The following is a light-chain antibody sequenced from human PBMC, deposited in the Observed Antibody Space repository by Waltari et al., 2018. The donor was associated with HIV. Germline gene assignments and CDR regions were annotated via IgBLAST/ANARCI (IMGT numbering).Light chain of an antibody. Sequence: EIVMTQSPATLSVSPGERATLSCSASQSVSSNLAWYQQKPGQAPRLLIYGASTRATGIPARFSGSGSGTEFTLTISSLQSEDFAVYYCQQYNNWPPTTLTFGGGTKVEIK. CDR2: GAS. J-gene: IGKJ4*01. CDR3: QQYNNWPPTTLT. CDR1: QSVSSN. V-gene: IGKV3-15*01.